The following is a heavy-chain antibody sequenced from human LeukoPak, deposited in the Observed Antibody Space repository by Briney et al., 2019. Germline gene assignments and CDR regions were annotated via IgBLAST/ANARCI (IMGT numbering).Heavy chain of an antibody. CDR3: ARDRTFFYDSTGYYPAY. CDR2: IAHDGGKK. D-gene: IGHD3-22*01. Sequence: PGGSLRLSCAASGFTFSHYPMHWVPQAPGRGLEWVALIAHDGGKKYYADSVKGRFTISRDNSKNTLYLQMTSLRPEDTAVFYCARDRTFFYDSTGYYPAYWGQGTLVTVSS. J-gene: IGHJ4*02. V-gene: IGHV3-30-3*01. CDR1: GFTFSHYP.